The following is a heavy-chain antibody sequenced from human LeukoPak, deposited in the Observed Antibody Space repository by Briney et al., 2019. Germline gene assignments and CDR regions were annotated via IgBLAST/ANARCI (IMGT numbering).Heavy chain of an antibody. J-gene: IGHJ5*02. CDR1: GGSISSNSYY. V-gene: IGHV4-39*01. Sequence: PSETLSLTCTVSGGSISSNSYYWGWIRQPPGKGLEWIGSIYYSGSTYYNPSSKSRVTISVDTSKNQFSLKLSSVTAADTAVYYCTRQEYQLLFSGFDPWGQGTLVTVSS. CDR3: TRQEYQLLFSGFDP. D-gene: IGHD2-2*01. CDR2: IYYSGST.